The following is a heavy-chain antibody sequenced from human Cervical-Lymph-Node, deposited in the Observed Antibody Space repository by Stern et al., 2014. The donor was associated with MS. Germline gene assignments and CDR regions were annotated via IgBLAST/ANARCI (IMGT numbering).Heavy chain of an antibody. CDR2: ISTISTI. CDR1: GFPLSIYS. D-gene: IGHD1-1*01. V-gene: IGHV3-48*01. J-gene: IGHJ4*02. CDR3: ARDDWVERLYS. Sequence: VQLVQSGGGLVQPGGSLRLSCAASGFPLSIYSMNWVRQAPGKGLEWVSYISTISTIYYADSVKGRFTISRDNAKNSLYLQMNSLRAEDTAVYFCARDDWVERLYSWGQGTLVTVSS.